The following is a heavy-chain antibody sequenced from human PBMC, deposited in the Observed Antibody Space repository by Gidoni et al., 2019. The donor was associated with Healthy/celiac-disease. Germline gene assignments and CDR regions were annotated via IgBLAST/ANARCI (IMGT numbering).Heavy chain of an antibody. CDR1: GFTFSNYW. V-gene: IGHV3-74*01. CDR2: INSDGSGT. D-gene: IGHD2-2*01. Sequence: RLSCAASGFTFSNYWMHWVRQAPGKGLVWVSRINSDGSGTFYADSVKGRFTISRDNAKNTLFLQMNSLRAEDTAVYYCARVYALTDWGQGTLVTVSS. J-gene: IGHJ4*02. CDR3: ARVYALTD.